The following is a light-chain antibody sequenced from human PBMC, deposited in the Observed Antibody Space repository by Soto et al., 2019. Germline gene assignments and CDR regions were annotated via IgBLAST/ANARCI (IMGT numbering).Light chain of an antibody. CDR1: QSVLYSSNNNNY. CDR2: WAS. J-gene: IGKJ1*01. V-gene: IGKV4-1*01. CDR3: QQYYSTPRT. Sequence: DIVMTQSPDSLAVSLGERATINCKSGQSVLYSSNNNNYLAWYQQKPGQPPKLLIYWASTRESGVPDRFSGGGSGTDFSLTISSLQAEDVAVYYCQQYYSTPRTFGQGTKVDIK.